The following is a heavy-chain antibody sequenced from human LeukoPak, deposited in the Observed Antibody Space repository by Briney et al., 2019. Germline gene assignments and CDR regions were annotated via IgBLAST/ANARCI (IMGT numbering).Heavy chain of an antibody. V-gene: IGHV1-2*02. D-gene: IGHD2-8*01. CDR2: IYPKRGST. Sequence: ASVKVSCTTSGYTFTGYYIHWVRQAPGQGREWMGWIYPKRGSTNYAQKFEGRVTMTRDTSISTAYMEVSGLTSDDTAVYYCAKTYCINGVCYFIDYWGQGTLVTVSS. J-gene: IGHJ4*02. CDR3: AKTYCINGVCYFIDY. CDR1: GYTFTGYY.